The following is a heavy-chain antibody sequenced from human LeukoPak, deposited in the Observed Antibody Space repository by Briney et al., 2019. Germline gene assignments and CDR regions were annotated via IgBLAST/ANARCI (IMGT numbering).Heavy chain of an antibody. CDR2: ISGSGGNT. CDR1: GFTFSNYA. Sequence: GGSLRLSCGASGFTFSNYAMSWVRQAPGKGLEWVSAISGSGGNTYYTDSVKGRFTISRDNSKNTLYLQMNSLRAEDTAVYYCAKAGADMVRGVTDYWGQGTLVTVSS. CDR3: AKAGADMVRGVTDY. D-gene: IGHD3-10*01. J-gene: IGHJ4*02. V-gene: IGHV3-23*01.